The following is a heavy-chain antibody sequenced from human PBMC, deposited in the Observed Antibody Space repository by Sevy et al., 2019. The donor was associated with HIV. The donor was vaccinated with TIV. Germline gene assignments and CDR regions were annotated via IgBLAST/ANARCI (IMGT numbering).Heavy chain of an antibody. CDR3: AREIRDGYNFGFDP. V-gene: IGHV4-61*01. J-gene: IGHJ5*02. CDR2: IYYSGST. D-gene: IGHD5-12*01. CDR1: GGSVSSGSYY. Sequence: SETLSLTCTVSGGSVSSGSYYWSWIRQPPGKGLEWIGYIYYSGSTNYNPSLKSRVTISVDTSKNQFSLKLSSVTAADTGVCYCAREIRDGYNFGFDPWGQGTLVTVSS.